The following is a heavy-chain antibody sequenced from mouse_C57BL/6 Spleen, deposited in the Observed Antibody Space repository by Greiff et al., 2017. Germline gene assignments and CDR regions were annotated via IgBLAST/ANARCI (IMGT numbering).Heavy chain of an antibody. D-gene: IGHD1-1*01. J-gene: IGHJ2*01. CDR2: ISSGSSTI. V-gene: IGHV5-17*01. CDR1: GFTFSDSG. Sequence: EVQGVESGGGLVKPGGSLKLSCAASGFTFSDSGMHWVRQAPEKGLEWVAYISSGSSTIYDADTVKGRFTISRENAKNTLFLQMTSLRSEDTAMYYCARPLTTVVPFDYWGQGTTLTVSS. CDR3: ARPLTTVVPFDY.